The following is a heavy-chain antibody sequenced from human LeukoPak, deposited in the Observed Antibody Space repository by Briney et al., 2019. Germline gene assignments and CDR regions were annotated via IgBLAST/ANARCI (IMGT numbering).Heavy chain of an antibody. CDR3: ARLYSGSYFLDY. Sequence: GGSLRLSCAASGFTFSDYYMSWIRQAPGKGLEWVAFIRFDGSNKYYADSVKGRFTISRDNSLYLQMNSLRAEDTAVYYCARLYSGSYFLDYWGQGTLVTVSS. V-gene: IGHV3-30*02. CDR2: IRFDGSNK. J-gene: IGHJ4*02. CDR1: GFTFSDYY. D-gene: IGHD1-26*01.